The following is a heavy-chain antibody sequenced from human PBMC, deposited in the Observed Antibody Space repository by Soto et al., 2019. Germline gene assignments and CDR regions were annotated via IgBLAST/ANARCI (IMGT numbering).Heavy chain of an antibody. CDR2: IYYSGST. Sequence: QLQLQESGPGLVKPSETLSLTCTVSGGSISSSSYYWGWIRQPPGKGLEWIGSIYYSGSTYYNPSLKSRVTISVDTSKNQFSLKLSSVTAADTAVYYCARHLGYCSSTSCYEGIAAAGNGPDYWGQGTLVTVSS. D-gene: IGHD2-2*01. CDR1: GGSISSSSYY. V-gene: IGHV4-39*01. J-gene: IGHJ4*02. CDR3: ARHLGYCSSTSCYEGIAAAGNGPDY.